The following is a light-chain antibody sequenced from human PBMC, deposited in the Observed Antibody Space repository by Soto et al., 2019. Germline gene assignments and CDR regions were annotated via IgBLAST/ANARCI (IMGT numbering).Light chain of an antibody. Sequence: QSVLTQSSSASAFLGSSVKLTCTLSSGHSSYIIAWHQQQPGKAPRYLMKLEGSGSYNKGSGVPDRFSGSSSGADRYLTISNLQFEDEDDYYCETWDSNTHTVFGGGTKLTVL. V-gene: IGLV4-60*02. CDR1: SGHSSYI. J-gene: IGLJ3*02. CDR2: LEGSGSY. CDR3: ETWDSNTHTV.